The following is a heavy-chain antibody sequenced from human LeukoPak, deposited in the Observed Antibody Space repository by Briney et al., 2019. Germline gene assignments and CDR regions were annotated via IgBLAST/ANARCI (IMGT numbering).Heavy chain of an antibody. CDR2: IYYSGST. Sequence: SETLSLTCTVSGGSISPYYWSWIRQPPGKGLEWIGYIYYSGSTNYNPSPKSRVTISLATSKNQFSLKLSSVTAADTAVYYCARTTWLLDKWGQGTLVTVSS. D-gene: IGHD3-22*01. J-gene: IGHJ4*02. CDR1: GGSISPYY. CDR3: ARTTWLLDK. V-gene: IGHV4-59*01.